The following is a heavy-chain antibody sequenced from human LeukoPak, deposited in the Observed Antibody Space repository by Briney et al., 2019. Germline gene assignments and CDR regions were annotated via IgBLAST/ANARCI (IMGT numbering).Heavy chain of an antibody. J-gene: IGHJ4*02. CDR3: VRTDSSGYYFG. D-gene: IGHD3-22*01. Sequence: GGSLRLSCAASGFTVSSNYMTWVRQAPGKGLEWVSILYSGGSIYYADSVKGRFTISRDSSKNTLYLQMNSLRAEDTAVYYCVRTDSSGYYFGWGQGTLVTVSS. V-gene: IGHV3-66*01. CDR1: GFTVSSNY. CDR2: LYSGGSI.